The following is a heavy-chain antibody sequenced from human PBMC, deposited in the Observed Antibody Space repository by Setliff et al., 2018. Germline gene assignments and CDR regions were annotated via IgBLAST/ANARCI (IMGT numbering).Heavy chain of an antibody. CDR2: IYYSGTT. D-gene: IGHD3-22*01. CDR3: ARYRNYFDSSGQTQYYFDY. CDR1: GGSISSDY. Sequence: SETLSLTCTVSGGSISSDYWSWIRQSPGKGLEWIGYIYYSGTTNYNPSLKSRVIISVDTSKNQFSLNLNSVTAADTAVYYCARYRNYFDSSGQTQYYFDYWGQGTLVTVSS. V-gene: IGHV4-59*01. J-gene: IGHJ4*02.